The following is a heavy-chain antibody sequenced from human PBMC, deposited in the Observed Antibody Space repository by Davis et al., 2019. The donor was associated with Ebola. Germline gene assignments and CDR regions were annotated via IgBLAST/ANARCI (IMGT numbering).Heavy chain of an antibody. J-gene: IGHJ6*03. V-gene: IGHV1-69*13. D-gene: IGHD2-2*01. Sequence: SVKVSCKASGGTFSSYAISWVRQAPGQGLEWMGGIIPIFGTANYAQKFQGRVTITADESTSTAYMELSSLRSEDTAVYYCASRMTSTDIVVVPAATYYYYYYMDVWGKGTTVTVSS. CDR1: GGTFSSYA. CDR3: ASRMTSTDIVVVPAATYYYYYYMDV. CDR2: IIPIFGTA.